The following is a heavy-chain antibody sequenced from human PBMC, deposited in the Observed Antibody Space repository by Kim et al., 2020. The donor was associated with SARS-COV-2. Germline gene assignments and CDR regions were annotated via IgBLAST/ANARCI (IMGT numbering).Heavy chain of an antibody. CDR2: FDPEDGET. CDR1: GYTLTELS. V-gene: IGHV1-24*01. J-gene: IGHJ4*02. D-gene: IGHD3-10*01. CDR3: ATVKDYYGSGSYYLDY. Sequence: ASVKVSCKVSGYTLTELSMHWVRQAPGKGLEWMGGFDPEDGETIYAQKFQGRVTMTEDTSTDTAYMELSSLRSEDTAVYYCATVKDYYGSGSYYLDYWGQGTLVTVSS.